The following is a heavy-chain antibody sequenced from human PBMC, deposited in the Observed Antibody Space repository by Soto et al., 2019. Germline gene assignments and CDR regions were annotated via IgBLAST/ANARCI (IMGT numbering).Heavy chain of an antibody. CDR3: ARDRYLTYYYDSSGYYYFDY. D-gene: IGHD3-22*01. CDR2: INPSGGST. V-gene: IGHV1-46*01. Sequence: ASVKVPFKASGYTFTSYYMHWLRQAPGQGLEWMGIINPSGGSTSYAQKFQGRVTMTRDTSTSTVYMELSSLRSEDTAVYYCARDRYLTYYYDSSGYYYFDYWGQGTLVTVSS. J-gene: IGHJ4*02. CDR1: GYTFTSYY.